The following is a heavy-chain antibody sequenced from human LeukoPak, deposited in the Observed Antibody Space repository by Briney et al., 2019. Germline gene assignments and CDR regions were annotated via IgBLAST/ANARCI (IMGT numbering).Heavy chain of an antibody. CDR2: ISYDGSNK. CDR1: GFTFSSYW. CDR3: ASSVNCSSTSCPRGVLRYFDWPIDY. D-gene: IGHD3-9*01. Sequence: GGSLRLSCAASGFTFSSYWMSWVRQAPGKGLEWVAVISYDGSNKYYADSVKGRFTISRDNSKNTLYLQMNSLRAEDTAVYYCASSVNCSSTSCPRGVLRYFDWPIDYWGQGTLVTVSS. V-gene: IGHV3-30*03. J-gene: IGHJ4*02.